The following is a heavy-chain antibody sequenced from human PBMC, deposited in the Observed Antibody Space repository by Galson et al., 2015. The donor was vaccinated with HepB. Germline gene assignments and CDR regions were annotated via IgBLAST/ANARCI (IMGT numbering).Heavy chain of an antibody. CDR1: DFIFSTYT. CDR3: TKARGWRNSSYHYYMDV. V-gene: IGHV3-21*01. CDR2: ISSSSSYI. Sequence: SLRLSCAASDFIFSTYTLNWVRQAPGKGLEWVASISSSSSYIYYADSVKGRFTISRDNAKNSLFLLMNSLRAEDTAVYYCTKARGWRNSSYHYYMDVWAKGTTVTVSS. D-gene: IGHD6-19*01. J-gene: IGHJ6*03.